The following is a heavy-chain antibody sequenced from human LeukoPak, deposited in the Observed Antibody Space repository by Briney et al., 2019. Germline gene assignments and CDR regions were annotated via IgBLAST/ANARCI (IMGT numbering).Heavy chain of an antibody. D-gene: IGHD1-26*01. J-gene: IGHJ4*02. Sequence: SVKVSCKASGGTFSSYAISWVRQAPGQGLEWMGGIIPIFGTANYARKFQGRVTITADESTSTAYMELSSLRSEDTAVYYCASGGANIPSYFDYWGQGTLVTVSS. CDR1: GGTFSSYA. CDR3: ASGGANIPSYFDY. CDR2: IIPIFGTA. V-gene: IGHV1-69*13.